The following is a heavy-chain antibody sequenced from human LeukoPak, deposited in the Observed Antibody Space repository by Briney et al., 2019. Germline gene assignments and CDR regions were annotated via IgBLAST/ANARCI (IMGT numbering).Heavy chain of an antibody. D-gene: IGHD4-17*01. V-gene: IGHV1-2*02. Sequence: ASVKVSCKASGGTFSSYAISWVRQAPGQGLEWMGWINPNSGGTNYAQKFQGRVTVTRDTSISTAYMELSRLRSDDTAVYYCARGIYGDYEFIPAQDAFDIWGQGTMVTVSS. CDR1: GGTFSSYA. CDR3: ARGIYGDYEFIPAQDAFDI. CDR2: INPNSGGT. J-gene: IGHJ3*02.